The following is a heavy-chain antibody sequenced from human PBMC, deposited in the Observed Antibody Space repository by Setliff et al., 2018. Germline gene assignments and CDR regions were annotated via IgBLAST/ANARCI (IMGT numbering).Heavy chain of an antibody. CDR1: GYTFSNYG. D-gene: IGHD3-3*02. V-gene: IGHV1-18*01. CDR2: ISAYNGYI. J-gene: IGHJ4*02. Sequence: ASVKVSCKASGYTFSNYGISWVRQAPGQGLEWMGWISAYNGYIIYAQKLQGRVTMTTDTSTSTAYMEVRSLRSDDTAVYYCARDVFSGPGSLLESFDWGQGTLVTVSS. CDR3: ARDVFSGPGSLLESFD.